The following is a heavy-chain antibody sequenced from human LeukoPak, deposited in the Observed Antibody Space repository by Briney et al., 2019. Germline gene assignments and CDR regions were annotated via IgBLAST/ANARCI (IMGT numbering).Heavy chain of an antibody. D-gene: IGHD6-19*01. CDR2: INYGGAT. V-gene: IGHV4-39*01. J-gene: IGHJ1*01. CDR3: ARLGPGGWYKGAYFQH. Sequence: SETLSLTCRVSGGSISGSDFYWGWIRQPPGEGLEWIGSINYGGATYYKPSLRSRVTMSVDMSKNEFSLELKSVTAADTAMYYCARLGPGGWYKGAYFQHWGQGTLVTV. CDR1: GGSISGSDFY.